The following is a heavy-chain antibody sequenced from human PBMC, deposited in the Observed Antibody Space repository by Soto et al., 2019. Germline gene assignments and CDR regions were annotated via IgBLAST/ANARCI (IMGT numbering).Heavy chain of an antibody. CDR3: AKVAPFILGSPF. D-gene: IGHD2-21*01. Sequence: GGSLRLSCTASGFDFSGSEMNWFRQAPGKGLEWVAYITGRGGVMFHADSVKGRFSISRDNAKNSLFLEMSDLTADDTGVYYCAKVAPFILGSPFWGQGTLVTVSS. J-gene: IGHJ4*02. CDR1: GFDFSGSE. CDR2: ITGRGGVM. V-gene: IGHV3-48*03.